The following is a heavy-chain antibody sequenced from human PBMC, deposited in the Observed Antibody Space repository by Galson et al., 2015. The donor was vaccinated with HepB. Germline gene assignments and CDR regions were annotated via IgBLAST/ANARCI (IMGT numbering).Heavy chain of an antibody. D-gene: IGHD3-10*01. CDR1: GFIFSNYW. Sequence: SLRLSCAAFGFIFSNYWMSWVRQAPGKGLEWVSNIKKDGSEKSYVGSVKGRFTISRDNAKNSVYLQMNSLRVEDTAVYYCVRDLASVSSMWGQGTLVTVSS. V-gene: IGHV3-7*01. CDR3: VRDLASVSSM. J-gene: IGHJ4*02. CDR2: IKKDGSEK.